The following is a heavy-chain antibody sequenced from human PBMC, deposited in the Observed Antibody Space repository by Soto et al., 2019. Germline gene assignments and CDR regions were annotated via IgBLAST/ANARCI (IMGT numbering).Heavy chain of an antibody. CDR3: TTARSYCGGDCYPLYFDY. V-gene: IGHV3-15*07. Sequence: GGSLRLSCAASGFTFINAWMSWVRQAPGKGLEWVGRIKSKTDGGTTDYAAPVKGRFTISRDDSKNTLYLQMNSLKTEDTAVYYCTTARSYCGGDCYPLYFDYWGQGTLVTVSS. D-gene: IGHD2-21*02. CDR2: IKSKTDGGTT. J-gene: IGHJ4*02. CDR1: GFTFINAW.